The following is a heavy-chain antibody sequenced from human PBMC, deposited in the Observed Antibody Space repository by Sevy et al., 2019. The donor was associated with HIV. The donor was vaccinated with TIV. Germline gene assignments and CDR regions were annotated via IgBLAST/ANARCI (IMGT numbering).Heavy chain of an antibody. V-gene: IGHV4-31*03. Sequence: SETLSLTCTVSGGSISSGGYYWSWIRQHPGKGLEWIGYIYYSRSTYYYPSLKSRVTISVDTSKNQFSLKLSSVTAADTAVYYCARAPLDYGSGSGDWFDPWGQGTLVTVSS. J-gene: IGHJ5*02. CDR3: ARAPLDYGSGSGDWFDP. CDR2: IYYSRST. D-gene: IGHD3-10*01. CDR1: GGSISSGGYY.